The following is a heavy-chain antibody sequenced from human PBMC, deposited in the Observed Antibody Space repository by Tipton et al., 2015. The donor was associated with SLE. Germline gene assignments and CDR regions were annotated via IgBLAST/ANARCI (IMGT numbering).Heavy chain of an antibody. Sequence: SLRLSCTTSGFTFGDYAMSWVRQAPGKGLEWVGFIRSKAYTGTTDYAASVKGRFTISRDDSKSIAYLQMNSLRAEDTAVYYCARDPRSYDFWSRAYMDVWGKGTTVTVSS. CDR2: IRSKAYTGTT. CDR1: GFTFGDYA. CDR3: ARDPRSYDFWSRAYMDV. J-gene: IGHJ6*03. D-gene: IGHD3-3*01. V-gene: IGHV3-49*04.